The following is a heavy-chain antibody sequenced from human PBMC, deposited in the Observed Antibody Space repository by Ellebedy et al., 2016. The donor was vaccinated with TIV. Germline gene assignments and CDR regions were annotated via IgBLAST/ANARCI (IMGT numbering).Heavy chain of an antibody. Sequence: AASVKVSCKASGYTFSSYYMHWVRQDPGQGLEWMGWISAYNGNTNYAQKLQGRVTMTTDTSTSTAYMELRSLRSDDTAVYYCARDRDFWSGYYSIDYWGQGTLVTVSS. D-gene: IGHD3-3*01. J-gene: IGHJ4*02. V-gene: IGHV1-18*04. CDR3: ARDRDFWSGYYSIDY. CDR1: GYTFSSYY. CDR2: ISAYNGNT.